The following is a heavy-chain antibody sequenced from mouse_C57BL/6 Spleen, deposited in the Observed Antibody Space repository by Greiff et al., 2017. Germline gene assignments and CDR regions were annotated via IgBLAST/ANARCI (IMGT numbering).Heavy chain of an antibody. V-gene: IGHV14-4*01. D-gene: IGHD2-5*01. Sequence: EVQLQQSGAELVRPGASVKLSCTASGFNIKDDYMHWVKQRPEQGLEWIGWIDPENGDTEYAPEFKGKATITADTYSNPAYLQLSSLTAEDTAVYDGNSGYSNSDYWGQGTTLTVSS. CDR1: GFNIKDDY. J-gene: IGHJ2*01. CDR2: IDPENGDT. CDR3: NSGYSNSDY.